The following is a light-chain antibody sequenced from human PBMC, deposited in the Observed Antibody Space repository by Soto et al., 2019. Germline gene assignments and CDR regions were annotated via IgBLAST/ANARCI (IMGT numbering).Light chain of an antibody. CDR2: WAS. V-gene: IGKV4-1*01. CDR1: RSLLSGSNNF. J-gene: IGKJ3*01. Sequence: DIVMTQSPHSLAVSLGERATINCKSSRSLLSGSNNFLAWYQQKPGQPPRLLIYWASTREAAVPGRFRGSGSGTDFTLTISSLQAEDVAVYYCQHYYYSPFVFGPGTKVDIK. CDR3: QHYYYSPFV.